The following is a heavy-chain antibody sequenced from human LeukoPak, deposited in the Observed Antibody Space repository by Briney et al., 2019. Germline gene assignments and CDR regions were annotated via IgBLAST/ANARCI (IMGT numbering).Heavy chain of an antibody. Sequence: ASVKVSCKVSGYTLTELSMHWVRPAPGKGLEWMGGFDLEDGETIYAQKFQGRVTMTEDTSTDTAYMELSSLRSEDTAVYYCVAAARYSNFDYWGQGTLVTVSS. D-gene: IGHD6-13*01. V-gene: IGHV1-24*01. CDR2: FDLEDGET. CDR3: VAAARYSNFDY. CDR1: GYTLTELS. J-gene: IGHJ4*02.